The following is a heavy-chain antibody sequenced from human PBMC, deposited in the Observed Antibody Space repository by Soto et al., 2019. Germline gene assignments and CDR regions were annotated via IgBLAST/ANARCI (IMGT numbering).Heavy chain of an antibody. V-gene: IGHV1-24*01. D-gene: IGHD3-22*01. CDR2: FDPEDGET. CDR3: ATPTVASHSSGSSLFDF. J-gene: IGHJ4*02. Sequence: AASVKVSCKVSGYTLAELSMHWVRQAPGKGLEWMGGFDPEDGETVYAQKFQDRVTMTEDTSTDTAYMELRSLTSEDTAVYFCATPTVASHSSGSSLFDFWGQGTLVTVSS. CDR1: GYTLAELS.